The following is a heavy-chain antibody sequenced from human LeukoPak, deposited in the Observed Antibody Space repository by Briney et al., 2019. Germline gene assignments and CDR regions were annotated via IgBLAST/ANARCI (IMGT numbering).Heavy chain of an antibody. CDR3: AREWQYQFDY. J-gene: IGHJ4*02. Sequence: SETLSLTCTVSGGSISSYYWSWIRQPPGKGLEWIGYIYYSGSTNYNPSLKSRVTISVDTSKNQFSLKLSSVTAADTAVYYCAREWQYQFDYWGQGTLVTVSS. CDR2: IYYSGST. D-gene: IGHD4-11*01. CDR1: GGSISSYY. V-gene: IGHV4-59*01.